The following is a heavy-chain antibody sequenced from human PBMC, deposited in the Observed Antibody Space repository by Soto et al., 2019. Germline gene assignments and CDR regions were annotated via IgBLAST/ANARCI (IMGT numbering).Heavy chain of an antibody. D-gene: IGHD3-22*01. CDR3: ARKIGYYDSRPYGMDV. V-gene: IGHV1-69*12. Sequence: QVQLVQSGAEVKKPGSSVKVSCKASGGIFSSYAISWVRQAPGQGLEWMGGIIPIFGTANYAQKFQGRVTITADESTSTAYMELSSLRSEDTAVYYCARKIGYYDSRPYGMDVWGQGTTVTVSS. J-gene: IGHJ6*02. CDR1: GGIFSSYA. CDR2: IIPIFGTA.